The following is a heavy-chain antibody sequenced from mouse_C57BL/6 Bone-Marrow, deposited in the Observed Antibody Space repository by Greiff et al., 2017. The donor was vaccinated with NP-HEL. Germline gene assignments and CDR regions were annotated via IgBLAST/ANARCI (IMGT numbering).Heavy chain of an antibody. D-gene: IGHD3-2*02. V-gene: IGHV1-59*01. Sequence: QVQLQQPGAELVRPGTSVKLSCKASGYTFTSYWMHWVQQRPGQGLEWIGVIDPSDSYTNYNQKFKGKATLTVDTSSSTAYMQLSSLTSEDSAVYYCAQRAQDTFDYWGQGTTLTVSS. CDR2: IDPSDSYT. CDR1: GYTFTSYW. J-gene: IGHJ2*01. CDR3: AQRAQDTFDY.